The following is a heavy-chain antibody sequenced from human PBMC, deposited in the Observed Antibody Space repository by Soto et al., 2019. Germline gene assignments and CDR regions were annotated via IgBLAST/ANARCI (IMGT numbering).Heavy chain of an antibody. CDR2: IDPSDSYT. D-gene: IGHD2-15*01. J-gene: IGHJ6*02. CDR1: GYSFTSYW. CDR3: ARGGCSGGSCLVKGYYYYGMDV. Sequence: GESLKISCKGSGYSFTSYWISWVRQMPGKGLEWMGRIDPSDSYTNYSPSFQGHVTISADKSISTAYLQWSSLKASDTAMYYCARGGCSGGSCLVKGYYYYGMDVWGQGTKVTVSS. V-gene: IGHV5-10-1*01.